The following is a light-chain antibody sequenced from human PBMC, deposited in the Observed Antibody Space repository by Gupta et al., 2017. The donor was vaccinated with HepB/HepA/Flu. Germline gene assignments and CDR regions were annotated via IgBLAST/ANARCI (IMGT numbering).Light chain of an antibody. CDR3: QQSYSTPFT. V-gene: IGKV1-39*01. Sequence: TQMTQSPSSLSASVGDRVTITFRASQSISSYLNWYQQKPGKAPKLLIYAASRLQSGVPSRFSGSGSGTDFTLTISRLQPEDFATYYCQQSYSTPFTFGHGTNVDIK. J-gene: IGKJ3*01. CDR2: AAS. CDR1: QSISSY.